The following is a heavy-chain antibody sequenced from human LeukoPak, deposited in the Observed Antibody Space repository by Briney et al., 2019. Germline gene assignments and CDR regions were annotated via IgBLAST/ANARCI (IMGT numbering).Heavy chain of an antibody. CDR3: ARAAPKKGIWFGELIPAYFDY. D-gene: IGHD3-10*01. CDR1: GGTFSSYA. CDR2: IIPIFGTA. J-gene: IGHJ4*02. V-gene: IGHV1-69*13. Sequence: ASVTVSFRASGGTFSSYAISWVRQAPGQGLEWMGGIIPIFGTANYAQKFQGRVTITADESTSTAYMELSSLRSEDTAVYYCARAAPKKGIWFGELIPAYFDYWGQGTLVTVSS.